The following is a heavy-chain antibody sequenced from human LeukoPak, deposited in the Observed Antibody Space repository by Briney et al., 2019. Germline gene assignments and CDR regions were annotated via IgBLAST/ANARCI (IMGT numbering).Heavy chain of an antibody. CDR3: ATTGSGNYYYCYMYV. D-gene: IGHD3-10*01. Sequence: GASVKVSCKVSGYTLTELSMHWVRQAPGKGLEWMGGFDPEDGETIYAQKFQGRVTMTEDTSTDTAYMELSSPRSEDTAVYYCATTGSGNYYYCYMYVWGKGTSVTLSS. V-gene: IGHV1-24*01. CDR2: FDPEDGET. J-gene: IGHJ6*03. CDR1: GYTLTELS.